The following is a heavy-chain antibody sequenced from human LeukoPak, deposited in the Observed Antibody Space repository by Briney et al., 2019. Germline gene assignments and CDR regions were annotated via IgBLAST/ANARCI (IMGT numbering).Heavy chain of an antibody. Sequence: SETLSLTCTVSGGSISSYYWSWIRQPPGKGLEWIGYIYYSGSTNYNPSLKSRVTISVDTSKNQFSLKLSSVTAADTAVYYYAREASGSYLDYWGQGTLVTVSS. CDR2: IYYSGST. V-gene: IGHV4-59*01. CDR1: GGSISSYY. J-gene: IGHJ4*02. CDR3: AREASGSYLDY. D-gene: IGHD1-26*01.